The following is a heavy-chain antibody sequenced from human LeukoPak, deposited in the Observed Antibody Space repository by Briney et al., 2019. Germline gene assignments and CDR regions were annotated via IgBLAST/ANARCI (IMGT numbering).Heavy chain of an antibody. Sequence: PGGSLRLSCAASGFTFSSYSMNWVRQAPGKGLEWVSSISSSSSYIYYADSVKGRFTISRDNAKNSLYLQMNSLRAEDTAVYYCARSIVVGPAAPNYYYYGMDVWGQGTTVTVSS. J-gene: IGHJ6*02. D-gene: IGHD2-2*01. CDR3: ARSIVVGPAAPNYYYYGMDV. CDR2: ISSSSSYI. V-gene: IGHV3-21*01. CDR1: GFTFSSYS.